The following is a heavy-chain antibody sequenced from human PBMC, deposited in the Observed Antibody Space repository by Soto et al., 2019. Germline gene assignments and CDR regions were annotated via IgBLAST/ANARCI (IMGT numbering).Heavy chain of an antibody. CDR2: IYYSGST. D-gene: IGHD3-3*01. V-gene: IGHV4-59*08. J-gene: IGHJ4*02. Sequence: QVQLQESGPGLVKPSETLSLTCSVSGGSIGSYYWSWIRQPPGKGLEWIGYIYYSGSTNYNPSLKRRATISVDTSKNQFSLKLSSVTAADTAVYYCARGGWRQIDYWGQGTLVTVSS. CDR3: ARGGWRQIDY. CDR1: GGSIGSYY.